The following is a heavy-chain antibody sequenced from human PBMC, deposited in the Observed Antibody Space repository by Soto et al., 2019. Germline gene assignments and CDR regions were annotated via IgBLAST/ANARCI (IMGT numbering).Heavy chain of an antibody. CDR3: ATTMTSVTTGEDY. V-gene: IGHV4-39*01. J-gene: IGHJ4*02. CDR2: IYYSGRT. CDR1: GGSISSSSYY. D-gene: IGHD4-17*01. Sequence: QLQLQESGPGLVKPSETLSLTCTVSGGSISSSSYYWVWIRQPPGRGLEWIGSIYYSGRTYYDPSLKSRVTISVDTSKNQFSLKLSSVTAADTAVYYCATTMTSVTTGEDYWGQGTLVTVSS.